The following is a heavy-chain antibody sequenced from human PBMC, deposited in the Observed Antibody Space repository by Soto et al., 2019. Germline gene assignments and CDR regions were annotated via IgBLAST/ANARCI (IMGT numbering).Heavy chain of an antibody. CDR1: GGSISSSNW. Sequence: PSETLSLTCAVSGGSISSSNWWSWVRQPPGRGLEWIGEIYHSGSTNYNPSLKSRVTISVDKSKNQFSLKLSSVTAADTAVYYCARVCITMVRGVRYYYYYGMDVWGQGTTVT. CDR3: ARVCITMVRGVRYYYYYGMDV. CDR2: IYHSGST. D-gene: IGHD3-10*01. J-gene: IGHJ6*02. V-gene: IGHV4-4*02.